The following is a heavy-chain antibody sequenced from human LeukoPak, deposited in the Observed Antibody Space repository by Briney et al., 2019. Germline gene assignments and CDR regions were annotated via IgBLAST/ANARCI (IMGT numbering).Heavy chain of an antibody. D-gene: IGHD2-21*01. V-gene: IGHV3-30-3*01. J-gene: IGHJ4*02. CDR3: ARDAQLPSVGGDYQDY. CDR2: ISYDGSNK. CDR1: GFTFSSYA. Sequence: PGGSLRLSCAASGFTFSSYAMHWVRQAPGKGLEWVAVISYDGSNKYYADSVKGRFTISRDNSKNTLYLQMNSLRAEDTAVYYCARDAQLPSVGGDYQDYWGQGTLVTVSS.